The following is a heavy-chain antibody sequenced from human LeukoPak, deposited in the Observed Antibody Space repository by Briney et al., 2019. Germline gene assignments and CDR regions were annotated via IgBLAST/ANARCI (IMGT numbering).Heavy chain of an antibody. D-gene: IGHD3-3*01. Sequence: GGSLRLSCAASGFVFRDYFMSWVRQAPGKGLEWVASIKNDGSEKYYVDSVRGRYTISRDNTKNSLYLQMSSLRAEDTAVYYCATDRGWRTSGYYLYYFEYWGQGTLVTFSS. CDR3: ATDRGWRTSGYYLYYFEY. CDR2: IKNDGSEK. V-gene: IGHV3-7*01. J-gene: IGHJ4*02. CDR1: GFVFRDYF.